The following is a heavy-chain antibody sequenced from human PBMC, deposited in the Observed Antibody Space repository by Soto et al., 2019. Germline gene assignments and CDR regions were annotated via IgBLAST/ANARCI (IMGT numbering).Heavy chain of an antibody. V-gene: IGHV1-69*01. Sequence: QVQLVQSGAEVKKPGSSVKVSCKASGGTFSSYAISWVRQAPGQGLEWMGGIIPIFGTANYAQKFQGRVTITADESTSTAYMELSSLRSEDTAVYYCARHRYDSSGYYYPGVIAYWGQGTLVTVSS. CDR1: GGTFSSYA. J-gene: IGHJ4*02. CDR3: ARHRYDSSGYYYPGVIAY. CDR2: IIPIFGTA. D-gene: IGHD3-22*01.